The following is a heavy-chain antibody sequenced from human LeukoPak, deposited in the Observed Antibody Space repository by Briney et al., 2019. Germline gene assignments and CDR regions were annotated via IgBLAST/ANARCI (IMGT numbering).Heavy chain of an antibody. D-gene: IGHD6-13*01. J-gene: IGHJ6*02. V-gene: IGHV4-61*01. CDR2: IYYSGST. CDR3: ARSPGYSSSWYPEIYYYYYGMDV. CDR1: GGSVSSGSYY. Sequence: SETLSLTCTVSGGSVSSGSYYWSWIRQPPGKGLEWIGYIYYSGSTNYNPSLKSRVTISVDTSKNQFSLKLSSVTAADTAVYYCARSPGYSSSWYPEIYYYYYGMDVWGQGTTVTVSS.